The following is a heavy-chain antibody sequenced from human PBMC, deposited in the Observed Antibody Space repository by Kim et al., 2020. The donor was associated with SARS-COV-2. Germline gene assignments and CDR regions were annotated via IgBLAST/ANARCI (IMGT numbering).Heavy chain of an antibody. CDR2: IIPIFGTA. Sequence: SVTVSCKASGGTFSSYAISWVRQAPGQGLEWMGGIIPIFGTANYAQKFQGRVTITADESTSTAYMELSSLRSEDTAVYYCASRYYDSSGSGYWGQGTLVTVSS. V-gene: IGHV1-69*13. D-gene: IGHD3-22*01. CDR3: ASRYYDSSGSGY. CDR1: GGTFSSYA. J-gene: IGHJ4*02.